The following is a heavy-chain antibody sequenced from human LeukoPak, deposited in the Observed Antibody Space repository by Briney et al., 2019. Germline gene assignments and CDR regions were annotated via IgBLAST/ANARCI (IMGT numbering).Heavy chain of an antibody. V-gene: IGHV3-53*01. J-gene: IGHJ2*01. Sequence: GGSLRLSCAVSWVSVRHNYIHWVRQAPGKGLEWVSILYSGSDTYYADSVKGRFTISRGSSKNMLFLHMNSLGADDTAVYYCARHVAHLHWYLDLWGRGTLVTVSS. CDR3: ARHVAHLHWYLDL. CDR2: LYSGSDT. D-gene: IGHD2-21*01. CDR1: WVSVRHNY.